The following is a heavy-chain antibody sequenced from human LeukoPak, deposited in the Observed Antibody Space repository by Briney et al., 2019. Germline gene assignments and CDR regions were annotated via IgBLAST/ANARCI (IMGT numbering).Heavy chain of an antibody. CDR2: INAGNDNT. CDR3: ATARILKQYIAAAGPEGAFDI. J-gene: IGHJ3*02. D-gene: IGHD6-13*01. Sequence: GASVKVSCKASGYTFTSYAVHWVRQAPGQGLEWMGWINAGNDNTKYSQKFQGRVTITRDTSASTAYMELSSLRSEDTAVYYCATARILKQYIAAAGPEGAFDIWGQGTMVTVSS. CDR1: GYTFTSYA. V-gene: IGHV1-3*01.